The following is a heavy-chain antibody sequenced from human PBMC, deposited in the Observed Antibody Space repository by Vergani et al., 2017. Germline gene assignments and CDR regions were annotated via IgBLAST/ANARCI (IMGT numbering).Heavy chain of an antibody. CDR2: ISYDGSNK. J-gene: IGHJ6*02. Sequence: QVQLVESGGGVVQPGRSLRLSCAASGFTFSSYGMHWVRQAPGKGLEWVAVISYDGSNKYYADSVKGRFNISRDNYKNTLYLQMNSLRAEDTAVYYCAKVRAVATPGRTIYYDGMDVWGQGTTVTVSS. CDR3: AKVRAVATPGRTIYYDGMDV. D-gene: IGHD5-12*01. CDR1: GFTFSSYG. V-gene: IGHV3-30*18.